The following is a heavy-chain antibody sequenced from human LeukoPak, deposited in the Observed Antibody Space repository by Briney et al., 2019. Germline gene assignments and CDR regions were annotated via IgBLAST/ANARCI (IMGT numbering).Heavy chain of an antibody. CDR3: AKDSGEDGYNYFDY. D-gene: IGHD3-10*01. CDR1: GFTFSSFA. V-gene: IGHV3-23*01. J-gene: IGHJ4*02. Sequence: GGSLRLSCAASGFTFSSFAMSWVRQAPGKGLEWVSTIGGSSGSTYYVDSVKGRFTISRDNSKNTLYLQMNSLRAEDTAVYYCAKDSGEDGYNYFDYWGQGTLVTVSS. CDR2: IGGSSGST.